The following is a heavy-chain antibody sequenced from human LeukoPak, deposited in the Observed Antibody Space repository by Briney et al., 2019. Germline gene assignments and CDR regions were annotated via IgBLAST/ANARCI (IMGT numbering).Heavy chain of an antibody. V-gene: IGHV3-30*04. D-gene: IGHD2-2*01. J-gene: IGHJ4*02. CDR3: ARDPSLCSSTSCYASIAVAGLYFDY. CDR1: GFTFSSYA. CDR2: ISYDGSNK. Sequence: GGSLRLSCAASGFTFSSYAMHWVRQAPGKGLEWVAVISYDGSNKYYADYVKGRFTISRDTSKNTLYLQMNSLRAEDTAVYYCARDPSLCSSTSCYASIAVAGLYFDYWGQGTLVTVSS.